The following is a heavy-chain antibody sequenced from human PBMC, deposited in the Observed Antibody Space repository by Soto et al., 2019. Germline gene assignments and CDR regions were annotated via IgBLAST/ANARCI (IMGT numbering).Heavy chain of an antibody. CDR1: GYSFTSYW. CDR3: ARLYYYDSSGYLYYFDY. V-gene: IGHV5-10-1*01. D-gene: IGHD3-22*01. J-gene: IGHJ4*02. Sequence: GESLKISCKGSGYSFTSYWISWVREVPGKGLEWMGRIDPSDSYTNYSPSFQGHVTISADKSISTAYPQWSSLKASDTAMYYCARLYYYDSSGYLYYFDYWGQGTLVTVSS. CDR2: IDPSDSYT.